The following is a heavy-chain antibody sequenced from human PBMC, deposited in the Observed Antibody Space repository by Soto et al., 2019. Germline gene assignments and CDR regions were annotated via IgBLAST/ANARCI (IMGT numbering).Heavy chain of an antibody. V-gene: IGHV4-59*08. J-gene: IGHJ6*03. D-gene: IGHD6-13*01. CDR3: ARLEGYYHYIDV. CDR1: GGSISSYY. Sequence: QVQLQESGPGLVKPSETLSLTCTVSGGSISSYYWTWIRQPPGKGLGWIGCIYYSGSTNYNPSLKSRVTISVSTSKTQFPLKLSSVTAADTAVYYCARLEGYYHYIDVWGKGTTVTVSS. CDR2: IYYSGST.